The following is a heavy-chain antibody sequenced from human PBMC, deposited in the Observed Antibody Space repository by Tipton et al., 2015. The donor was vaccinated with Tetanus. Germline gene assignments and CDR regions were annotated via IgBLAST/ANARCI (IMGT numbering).Heavy chain of an antibody. J-gene: IGHJ6*04. CDR3: TRDRVGASVDGMDV. CDR2: IRSKAYGGTT. Sequence: SLRLSCAASGFTFSNYWMSWVRQAPGKGPEWVGFIRSKAYGGTTEYAASVRGRFTISRDDSKSIAYLQMNSLKTEDTAVYYCTRDRVGASVDGMDVWGKGTTVTVSS. D-gene: IGHD1-26*01. CDR1: GFTFSNYW. V-gene: IGHV3-49*04.